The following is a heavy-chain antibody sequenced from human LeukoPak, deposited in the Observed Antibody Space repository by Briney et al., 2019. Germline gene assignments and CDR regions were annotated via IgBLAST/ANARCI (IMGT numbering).Heavy chain of an antibody. CDR2: INPNSGAT. CDR3: ARGGDSSSLYGWFDP. V-gene: IGHV1-2*02. J-gene: IGHJ5*02. Sequence: ASVKVSCKASGYTFTDYYMHWVRQAPGQGLEWMGWINPNSGATNSAQKFQGRVTMTRDTSISTAYMELSRLRSDDTAVYYCARGGDSSSLYGWFDPWGWGTLVTVSS. CDR1: GYTFTDYY. D-gene: IGHD6-13*01.